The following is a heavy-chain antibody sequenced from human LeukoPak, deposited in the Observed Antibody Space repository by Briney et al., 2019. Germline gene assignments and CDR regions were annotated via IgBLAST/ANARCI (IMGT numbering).Heavy chain of an antibody. Sequence: GGSLRLSCAASGFTFSDFWMSWVRQAPGKGLERVANIKEDGSEKYYVDPVKGRFTISRDNAKNSLYLQMNSLRAEDTAVYYCARTDAFDIWGQGTMVTVSS. J-gene: IGHJ3*02. V-gene: IGHV3-7*01. CDR1: GFTFSDFW. CDR2: IKEDGSEK. CDR3: ARTDAFDI.